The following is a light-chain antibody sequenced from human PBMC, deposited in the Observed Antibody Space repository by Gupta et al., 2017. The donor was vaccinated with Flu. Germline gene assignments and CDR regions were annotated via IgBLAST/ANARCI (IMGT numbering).Light chain of an antibody. V-gene: IGKV1-39*01. CDR1: QSISSY. J-gene: IGKJ4*01. CDR2: AAS. Sequence: DIQMTQSPSSLSASVGDRVTITCRASQSISSYLNWYQQKPGKAPKLLIYAASSLQRGVTSRFSGSGDGTDFTLTISSRQPEDFATYYCQQRNSTPRTLTFGGGTKVEIK. CDR3: QQRNSTPRTLT.